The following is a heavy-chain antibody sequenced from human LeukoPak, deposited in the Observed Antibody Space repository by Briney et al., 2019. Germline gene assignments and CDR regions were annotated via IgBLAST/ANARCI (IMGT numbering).Heavy chain of an antibody. J-gene: IGHJ4*02. CDR3: ARITTYYYDSSGYYYDYFFDY. D-gene: IGHD3-22*01. CDR1: AFTFSSYW. Sequence: GGSLRLSCAASAFTFSSYWMTWVRQAPGKGLEWVANIKQDGSEKYYVDSVKGRFTISRDNAKNSLYLQMNSLRAEDTAVYYCARITTYYYDSSGYYYDYFFDYWGQGTLVTVSS. V-gene: IGHV3-7*01. CDR2: IKQDGSEK.